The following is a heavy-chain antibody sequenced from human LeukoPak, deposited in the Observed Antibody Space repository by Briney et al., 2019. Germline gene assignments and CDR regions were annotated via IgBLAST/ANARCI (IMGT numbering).Heavy chain of an antibody. CDR1: GGSISSYY. CDR2: IYTSGST. Sequence: SETLSLTCTVSGGSISSYYWSWIRQPAGKGLEWIGRIYTSGSTNYNPSLKSRVTMSLDTSKNQFSLKLSSGTAADTAVYYCARERPLQTYFYYGMDVWGQGTTVTVSS. CDR3: ARERPLQTYFYYGMDV. J-gene: IGHJ6*02. V-gene: IGHV4-4*07. D-gene: IGHD5-24*01.